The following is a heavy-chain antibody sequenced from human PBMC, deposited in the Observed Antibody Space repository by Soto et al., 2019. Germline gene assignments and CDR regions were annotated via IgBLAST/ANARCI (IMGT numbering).Heavy chain of an antibody. CDR3: ARVPSP. CDR2: IYHSGST. V-gene: IGHV4-59*12. Sequence: ASETPCLTCTVSGGSLSSYYWSWIRQPPGKGLEWIGYIYHSGSTYYNPSLKSRVTISVDRSKNQFSLKLSSVSAPDTAVYYCARVPSPWGQGTLVTVSS. J-gene: IGHJ5*02. CDR1: GGSLSSYY.